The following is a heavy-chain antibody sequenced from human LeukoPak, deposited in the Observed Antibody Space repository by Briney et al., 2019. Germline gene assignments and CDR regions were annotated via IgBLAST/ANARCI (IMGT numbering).Heavy chain of an antibody. V-gene: IGHV3-30*18. CDR2: ISYDGSNK. Sequence: QSGRSLRLSCAASGFTFSSYGMHWVRQAPGKGLEWVAVISYDGSNKYYADSVKGRFTISRDNSKNTLYLQMNSLRAEDTAVYYCAKAHCSGGRCYSSWLDPWGQGTLVTVSS. D-gene: IGHD2-15*01. J-gene: IGHJ5*02. CDR3: AKAHCSGGRCYSSWLDP. CDR1: GFTFSSYG.